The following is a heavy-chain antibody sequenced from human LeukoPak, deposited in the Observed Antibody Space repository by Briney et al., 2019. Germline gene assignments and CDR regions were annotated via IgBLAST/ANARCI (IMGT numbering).Heavy chain of an antibody. CDR1: GGSFNDYY. V-gene: IGHV4-34*01. CDR3: ARDVAAAGTSNWFDP. CDR2: IYYSGST. J-gene: IGHJ5*02. Sequence: KPSETLSLTCAVYGGSFNDYYWNWIRQPPGKGLEWIGSIYYSGSTYYNPSLKSRVTISVDTSKNQFSLKLSSVTAADTAVYYCARDVAAAGTSNWFDPWGQGTLVTVSS. D-gene: IGHD6-13*01.